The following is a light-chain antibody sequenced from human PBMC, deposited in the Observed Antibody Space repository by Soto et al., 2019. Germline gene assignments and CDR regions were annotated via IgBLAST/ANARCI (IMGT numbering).Light chain of an antibody. CDR2: DAS. CDR3: QQYNTYWT. CDR1: QNIGAS. Sequence: QMTQSPSTLSASVGDRVTITCRASQNIGASLAWYQHKLGKAPNLLIYDASNLESGVPSRFSGTVSGTEFTLTISSLQAEDSATYYCQQYNTYWTFGQGTKVDIK. J-gene: IGKJ1*01. V-gene: IGKV1-5*01.